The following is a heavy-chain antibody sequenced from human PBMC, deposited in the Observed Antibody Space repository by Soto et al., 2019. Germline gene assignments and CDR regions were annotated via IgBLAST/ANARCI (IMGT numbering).Heavy chain of an antibody. CDR2: ISDSGGST. CDR3: ASNTMNAPPDY. CDR1: GFTFSSYA. Sequence: EVQLLESGGGLVQPGGSLRLSCAASGFTFSSYAMSWVRQAPGKGLAWVSGISDSGGSTYYADSVKGRFTISRDNSKNTMYRQMNSRISEDTAVYYCASNTMNAPPDYWGQGTLVTVSS. V-gene: IGHV3-23*01. J-gene: IGHJ4*02. D-gene: IGHD2-8*01.